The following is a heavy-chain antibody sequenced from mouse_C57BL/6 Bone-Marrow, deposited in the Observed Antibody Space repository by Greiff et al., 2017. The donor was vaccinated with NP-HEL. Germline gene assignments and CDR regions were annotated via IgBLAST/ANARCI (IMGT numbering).Heavy chain of an antibody. CDR3: ARSIYYDYADDPCCAMDY. J-gene: IGHJ4*01. V-gene: IGHV7-3*01. CDR1: GFTFTDYY. D-gene: IGHD2-4*01. Sequence: EVQGVESGGGLVQPGGSLSLSCAASGFTFTDYYMSWVRQPPGQALEWLGFIRNKANGYTTEYSASVKGRFTISRDNSQSILYLQMNALRAEDSATYYCARSIYYDYADDPCCAMDYGGQGTSVTVSS. CDR2: IRNKANGYTT.